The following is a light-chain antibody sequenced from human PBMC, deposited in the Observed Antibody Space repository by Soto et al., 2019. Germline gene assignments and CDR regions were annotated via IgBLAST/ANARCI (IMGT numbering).Light chain of an antibody. V-gene: IGLV1-44*01. CDR3: AAWDDSLNGVV. J-gene: IGLJ2*01. CDR1: SSNIGSKT. Sequence: QSVLTQQPSASGTPGQRVTISCSGSSSNIGSKTVNWYQQLPGTAPKLLIYSNNQRPSGVPDRFSGSKSGTSASLAISGLQSEDEADYHCAAWDDSLNGVVFGVGTKLTVL. CDR2: SNN.